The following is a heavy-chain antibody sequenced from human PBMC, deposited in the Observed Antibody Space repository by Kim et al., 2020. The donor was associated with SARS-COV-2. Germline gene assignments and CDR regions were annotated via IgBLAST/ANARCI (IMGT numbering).Heavy chain of an antibody. J-gene: IGHJ3*02. Sequence: SETLSLTCTVSGDSVSIGSYYWSWIRQPPGKGLEWIGYIYYSGSTNYNPSLKSRVTLSVDMSKKQFSLNLTSVTAADTAVYYCAREGIRGNPNDAFDIWGQGAMVTVSS. CDR2: IYYSGST. CDR3: AREGIRGNPNDAFDI. D-gene: IGHD2-15*01. CDR1: GDSVSIGSYY. V-gene: IGHV4-61*01.